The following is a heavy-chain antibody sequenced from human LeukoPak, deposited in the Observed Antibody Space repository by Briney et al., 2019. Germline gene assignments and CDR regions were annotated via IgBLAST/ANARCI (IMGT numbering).Heavy chain of an antibody. Sequence: SVKVSCKASGGTFSSYAISWVRQAPGQGLGWMGGIIPIFGTANYAQKFQGRVMITADESTSTAYMELSSLRSEDTAVYYCAREGVEQWLVGRLDVWGKGTTVTVSS. D-gene: IGHD6-19*01. CDR1: GGTFSSYA. J-gene: IGHJ6*04. V-gene: IGHV1-69*01. CDR3: AREGVEQWLVGRLDV. CDR2: IIPIFGTA.